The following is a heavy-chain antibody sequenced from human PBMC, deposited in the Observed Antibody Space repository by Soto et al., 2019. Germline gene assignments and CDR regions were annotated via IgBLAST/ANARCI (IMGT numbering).Heavy chain of an antibody. V-gene: IGHV3-23*01. CDR3: AKGESYYDFWSGPSSYYYGMDV. Sequence: GGSLRLSCAASGFTFSSYAMSWVRQAPGKGLEWVSAISGSGGSTYYADSVKGRFTISRDNSKNTLYLQMNSLRAEDTAVYYCAKGESYYDFWSGPSSYYYGMDVWGQGTTVTVSS. CDR2: ISGSGGST. D-gene: IGHD3-3*01. J-gene: IGHJ6*02. CDR1: GFTFSSYA.